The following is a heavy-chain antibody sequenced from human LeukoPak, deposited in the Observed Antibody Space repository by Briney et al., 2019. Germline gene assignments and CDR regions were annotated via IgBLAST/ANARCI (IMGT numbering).Heavy chain of an antibody. CDR3: AKGKAAVASYWYFDL. CDR2: ISWNSGSI. Sequence: GGSLRLSCTTSGFTFGTSTMTWVRQAPGKGLEWVSGISWNSGSIGYADSVKGRFTISRDNAKNSLYLQMNSLRAEDTALYYCAKGKAAVASYWYFDLWGRGTLVTVSS. J-gene: IGHJ2*01. CDR1: GFTFGTST. D-gene: IGHD6-19*01. V-gene: IGHV3-9*01.